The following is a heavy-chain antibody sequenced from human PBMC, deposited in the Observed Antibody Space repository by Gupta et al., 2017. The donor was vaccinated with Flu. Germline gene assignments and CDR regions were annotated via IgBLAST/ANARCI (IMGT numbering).Heavy chain of an antibody. CDR2: IDSDGRSR. V-gene: IGHV3-74*01. CDR3: IGDQPDAWGSSYGMDV. D-gene: IGHD3-16*01. Sequence: DVRRVESGGGLVQLGGSLNRTCAASGFTLGSYGMHWVRQAPGKGLVWVARIDSDGRSRNYADSVKCRFTISRDNAKNTLDLQMNSLRVEDTAVYYCIGDQPDAWGSSYGMDVWGQGTTVTVSS. CDR1: GFTLGSYG. J-gene: IGHJ6*02.